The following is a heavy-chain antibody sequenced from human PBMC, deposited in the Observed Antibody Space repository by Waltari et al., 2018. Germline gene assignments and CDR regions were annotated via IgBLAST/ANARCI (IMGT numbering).Heavy chain of an antibody. D-gene: IGHD6-13*01. CDR1: GGSISSYY. Sequence: QVQLQESGPGLVKPSETLSLTCTVSGGSISSYYWSWIRQPPGKGLEWIGYIYYSGSTNYNPSLKSRVTISVDTSKNQFSLKLSSVTAADTAVYYCARSIAAAGPLDYWGQGTLVIVSS. J-gene: IGHJ4*02. CDR2: IYYSGST. V-gene: IGHV4-59*12. CDR3: ARSIAAAGPLDY.